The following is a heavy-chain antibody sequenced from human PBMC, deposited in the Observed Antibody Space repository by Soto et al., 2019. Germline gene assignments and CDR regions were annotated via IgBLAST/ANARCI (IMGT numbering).Heavy chain of an antibody. D-gene: IGHD6-6*01. J-gene: IGHJ4*02. V-gene: IGHV1-69*01. CDR3: ARVPEYSSSSGEGYFDY. Sequence: QVQLVQSGAEVKKPGSSVKVSCKASGGTFSSYAISWVRQAPGQGLEWMGGIIPIFGTANYAQKFQGKVTITADESTSTAYMELSSLRSEDTAVYYCARVPEYSSSSGEGYFDYWGQGTLVTVSS. CDR2: IIPIFGTA. CDR1: GGTFSSYA.